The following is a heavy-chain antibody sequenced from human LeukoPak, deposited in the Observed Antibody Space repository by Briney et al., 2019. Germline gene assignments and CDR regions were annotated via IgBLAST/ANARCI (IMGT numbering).Heavy chain of an antibody. CDR3: ARGDIVVVPAAMPKWAHDAFDI. CDR2: IYYSGST. CDR1: GGSISSSSYY. D-gene: IGHD2-2*01. V-gene: IGHV4-61*01. J-gene: IGHJ3*02. Sequence: PSETLSLTCTVSGGSISSSSYYWSWIRQPPGKGLEWIGYIYYSGSTNYNPSLKSRVTISVDTSKNQFSLKLSSVTAADTAVHYCARGDIVVVPAAMPKWAHDAFDIWGQGTMVTVSS.